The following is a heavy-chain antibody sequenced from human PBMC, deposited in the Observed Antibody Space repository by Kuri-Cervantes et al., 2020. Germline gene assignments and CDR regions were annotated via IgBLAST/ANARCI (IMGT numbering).Heavy chain of an antibody. CDR1: GYSISSGYY. D-gene: IGHD3-16*02. J-gene: IGHJ4*02. CDR3: ARGVNDYVWGSYHHFDY. V-gene: IGHV4-38-2*02. Sequence: ESLKISCTVSGYSISSGYYWGWIRQPPGKGLEWIGSIYHSGSTYYNPSLKSRVTISVDTSKNQFSLKLSSVTAADTAVYCCARGVNDYVWGSYHHFDYWGQGTLVTVSS. CDR2: IYHSGST.